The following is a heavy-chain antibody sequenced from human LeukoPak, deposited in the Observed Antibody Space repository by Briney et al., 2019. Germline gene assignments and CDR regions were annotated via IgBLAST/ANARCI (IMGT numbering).Heavy chain of an antibody. Sequence: PGGSLRLSCAASGFTFSSYDMHWVRQATGKGLEWVSAIGTAGDTYYPGSVKGRFTISRENAKNSLYLQMNSLRAGDTAVYYCARQSGYDYFDYWGQGTLVTVSS. CDR3: ARQSGYDYFDY. CDR1: GFTFSSYD. V-gene: IGHV3-13*01. CDR2: IGTAGDT. J-gene: IGHJ4*02. D-gene: IGHD5-12*01.